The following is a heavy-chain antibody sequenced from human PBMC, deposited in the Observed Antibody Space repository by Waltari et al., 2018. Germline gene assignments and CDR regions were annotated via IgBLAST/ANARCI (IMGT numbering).Heavy chain of an antibody. CDR3: ASYDFDSRGYTYGMDV. J-gene: IGHJ6*02. CDR2: SRDKANSYTT. CDR1: RFSFSDHS. Sequence: EVQLVESGGGLVPPGGSLSLSCAASRFSFSDHSLEWVRQAPGKGLEWVGRSRDKANSYTTEFAASVKGRFTISRDDSKKSLYLQMDSLKTEDTAVYYCASYDFDSRGYTYGMDVWGQGTTVTVSS. V-gene: IGHV3-72*01. D-gene: IGHD3-22*01.